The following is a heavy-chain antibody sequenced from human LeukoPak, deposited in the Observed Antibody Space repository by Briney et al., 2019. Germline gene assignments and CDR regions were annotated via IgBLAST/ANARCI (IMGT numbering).Heavy chain of an antibody. D-gene: IGHD3-10*01. CDR1: GFTFSSYG. V-gene: IGHV3-30*02. Sequence: GGSLRLSCAASGFTFSSYGMHWVRQAPGKGLEWVAFIRYDGSNKYYADSVKGRFTISRDNSKNTLYLQMNSQRAEDTAVYYCAKDLLWFGELLFPSFDYWGQGTLVTVSS. J-gene: IGHJ4*02. CDR3: AKDLLWFGELLFPSFDY. CDR2: IRYDGSNK.